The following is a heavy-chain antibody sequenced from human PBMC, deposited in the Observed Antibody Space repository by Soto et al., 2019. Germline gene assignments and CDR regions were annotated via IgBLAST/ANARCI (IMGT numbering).Heavy chain of an antibody. V-gene: IGHV1-2*02. Sequence: QVQLVQSGAEVKKPGASVKVSCKASGYTLTAHYIHWVRQAPGQGLEWMGWINPNGGGTNYAQRFQGRVTMTRDTATNTAYVEVSRLRSDDTAVDYCGRDDAFDIWGQGTMVTVSS. J-gene: IGHJ3*02. CDR3: GRDDAFDI. CDR1: GYTLTAHY. CDR2: INPNGGGT.